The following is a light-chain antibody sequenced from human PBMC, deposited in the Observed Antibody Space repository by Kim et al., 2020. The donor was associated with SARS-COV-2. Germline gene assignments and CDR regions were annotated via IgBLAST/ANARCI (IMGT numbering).Light chain of an antibody. CDR3: TSRDSNDYVV. CDR1: SLRSYY. Sequence: VALGQTVMITCQGDSLRSYYATWYQQKPGPAPKVVIYGKDNRPSGVPDRFSGSTSGNTAYLTITGTQAGDEADYYCTSRDSNDYVVFGGGTQLTVL. V-gene: IGLV3-19*01. J-gene: IGLJ2*01. CDR2: GKD.